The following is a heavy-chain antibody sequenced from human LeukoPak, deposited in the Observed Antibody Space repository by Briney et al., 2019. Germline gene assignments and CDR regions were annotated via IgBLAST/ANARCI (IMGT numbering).Heavy chain of an antibody. V-gene: IGHV4-34*01. J-gene: IGHJ4*02. CDR3: TRGGGQLYDY. Sequence: SETLSLTFAVYGGSFSGYYWSWIRQPPGKGLEWIGEINHSGSTNYNPSLKSRVTISVDTSKNQFSLKLSSVTAADTAVYYCTRGGGQLYDYWGQGTLVTVSS. CDR1: GGSFSGYY. D-gene: IGHD5-18*01. CDR2: INHSGST.